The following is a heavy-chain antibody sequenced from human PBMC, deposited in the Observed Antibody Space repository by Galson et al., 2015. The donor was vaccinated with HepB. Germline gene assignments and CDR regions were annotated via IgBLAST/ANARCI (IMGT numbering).Heavy chain of an antibody. D-gene: IGHD2-2*01. V-gene: IGHV6-1*01. CDR2: TYFRSKWYY. Sequence: CAISGDSVSGNIVSWNWIRQSPSRGLEWLGRTYFRSKWYYDYAVSVKSRITINPDTSENQFSLQLHSVTPEDTAVYYCVGAGYCRSTYCFFAYWGQGTLVTVSS. J-gene: IGHJ4*02. CDR3: VGAGYCRSTYCFFAY. CDR1: GDSVSGNIVS.